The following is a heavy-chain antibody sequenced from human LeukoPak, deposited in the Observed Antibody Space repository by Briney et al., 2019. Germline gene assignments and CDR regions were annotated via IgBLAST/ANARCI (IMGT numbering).Heavy chain of an antibody. CDR3: ARRLKGSYGNLFDY. D-gene: IGHD4-17*01. CDR2: INPDKGDT. CDR1: GYSFTTYA. J-gene: IGHJ4*02. V-gene: IGHV1-3*01. Sequence: ASVKVSCKASGYSFTTYATHWVRQAPGQSLEWLGWINPDKGDTKYSQNFQGRITVTRDTSASTTYMELSSLVPEDTAVYYCARRLKGSYGNLFDYWGQGTLVTVSS.